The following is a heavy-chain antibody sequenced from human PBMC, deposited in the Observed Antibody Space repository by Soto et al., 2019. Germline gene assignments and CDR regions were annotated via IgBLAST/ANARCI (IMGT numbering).Heavy chain of an antibody. J-gene: IGHJ4*02. CDR3: AKDGSTYSSGWVDY. D-gene: IGHD6-19*01. CDR1: GFTFSSYG. CDR2: ISYDGSNK. Sequence: QVQLVESGGGVVQPGRSLRLSCAASGFTFSSYGIHWVRQAPGKGLEWVAVISYDGSNKYYADSVKGRFTISRDTSKNTLYLQMNRLRAEDTAVYYCAKDGSTYSSGWVDYWGQGTLVPVSS. V-gene: IGHV3-30*18.